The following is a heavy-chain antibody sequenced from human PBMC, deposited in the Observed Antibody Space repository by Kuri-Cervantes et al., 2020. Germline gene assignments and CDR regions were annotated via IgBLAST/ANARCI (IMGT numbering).Heavy chain of an antibody. V-gene: IGHV4-34*01. CDR3: ARPACQLLSRTFFDY. Sequence: SQTLSLTCAVYGGSFSGYYWTWVRQPPGKGLEWIGEMNHSGSTNYNPSLKSRVTISVETSKNQFSLKLTSVTAADAAIYYCARPACQLLSRTFFDYWGQGSLVTVSS. CDR2: MNHSGST. CDR1: GGSFSGYY. J-gene: IGHJ4*02. D-gene: IGHD2-2*01.